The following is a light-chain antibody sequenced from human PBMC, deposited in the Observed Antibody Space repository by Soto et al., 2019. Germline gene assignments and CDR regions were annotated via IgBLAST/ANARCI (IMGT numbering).Light chain of an antibody. J-gene: IGKJ3*01. CDR3: QQFYSSPFA. V-gene: IGKV4-1*01. CDR1: QSVSNY. CDR2: WAS. Sequence: DIVMTQSPDSLAVSLGERATINCTSSQSVSNYLTWYQQKPGQPPKLLIYWASTRESGVPDRFSGSGSGTDFPLTISSLQAEDVAVYYCQQFYSSPFAFGPGTKVDLK.